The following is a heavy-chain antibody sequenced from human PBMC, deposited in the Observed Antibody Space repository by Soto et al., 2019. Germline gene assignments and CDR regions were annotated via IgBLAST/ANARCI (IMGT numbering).Heavy chain of an antibody. J-gene: IGHJ4*02. CDR1: GFTFSSYA. V-gene: IGHV3-30-3*01. D-gene: IGHD6-19*01. CDR3: ARPIAVAAPVGY. CDR2: ISYDGSNK. Sequence: GGSLRLSCAASGFTFSSYAMHWVRQAPGKGLEWVAVISYDGSNKYYADSVKGRFTISRDNSKNTLYLQMNSLRAEDTAVYYCARPIAVAAPVGYWGQGXLVTV.